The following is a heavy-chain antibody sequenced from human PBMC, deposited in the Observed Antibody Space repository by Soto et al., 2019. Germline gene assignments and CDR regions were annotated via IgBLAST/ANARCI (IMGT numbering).Heavy chain of an antibody. CDR3: ARIHSSSTFHY. CDR1: GYSFTSYW. D-gene: IGHD6-6*01. Sequence: ESMKMSCKGSGYSFTSYWIGWVRQIPGKGLEWMGLIYPCASDTRYSPCFQGQVTISADKSISTAYLQWSSLKASDTAMYYCARIHSSSTFHYWGQGTLVTVSS. V-gene: IGHV5-51*01. J-gene: IGHJ4*02. CDR2: IYPCASDT.